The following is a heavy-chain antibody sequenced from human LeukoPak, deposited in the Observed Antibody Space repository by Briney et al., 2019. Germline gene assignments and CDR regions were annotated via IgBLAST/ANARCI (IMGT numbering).Heavy chain of an antibody. CDR2: IGTSGSPI. D-gene: IGHD2-2*02. Sequence: GGSLRLSCAASAFTFSEYYMTWLRQAPGKGLEWVSYIGTSGSPIYYAHSVKGRFTISRADAKNSLYLQMTSLRADDTAVYYCARQYCSTTTCYTDYWGQGSLVTVSS. V-gene: IGHV3-11*04. CDR3: ARQYCSTTTCYTDY. CDR1: AFTFSEYY. J-gene: IGHJ4*02.